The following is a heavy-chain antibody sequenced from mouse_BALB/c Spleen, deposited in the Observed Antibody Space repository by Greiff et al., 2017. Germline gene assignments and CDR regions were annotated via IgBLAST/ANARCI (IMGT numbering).Heavy chain of an antibody. J-gene: IGHJ2*01. CDR3: ARLYYGSSYDY. Sequence: VHVKQSGAELVKPGASVKLSCTASGFNIKDTYMHWVKQRPEQGLESIGRIDPANGNTKYDPKFQGKATITADTSSNTAYLQLSSLTSEDTAVYYCARLYYGSSYDYWGQGTTLTVSS. V-gene: IGHV14-3*02. CDR1: GFNIKDTY. D-gene: IGHD1-1*01. CDR2: IDPANGNT.